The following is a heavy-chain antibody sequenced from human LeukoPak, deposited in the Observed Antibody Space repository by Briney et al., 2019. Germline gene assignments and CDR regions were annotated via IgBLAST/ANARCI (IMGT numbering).Heavy chain of an antibody. V-gene: IGHV4-59*01. CDR1: GGSISSYY. J-gene: IGHJ4*02. Sequence: SETLSLTCTVSGGSISSYYWSWIRQPPGKGLEWIGYIYYSGSTNYNPSLKSRVTISVDTSKNQFSPKLSSVTAADTAVYYCARVVGYYDILTDSEYYFDYWGQGTLVTVSS. CDR2: IYYSGST. D-gene: IGHD3-9*01. CDR3: ARVVGYYDILTDSEYYFDY.